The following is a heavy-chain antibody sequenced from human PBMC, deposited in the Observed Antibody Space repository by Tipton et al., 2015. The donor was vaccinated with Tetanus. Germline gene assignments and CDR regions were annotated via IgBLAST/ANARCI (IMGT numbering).Heavy chain of an antibody. J-gene: IGHJ4*02. CDR2: INPNSGGT. CDR3: ARDPPPYGSGSHYDY. Sequence: QVQSGAEVKKPGASVKVSCKASGYTFTGYYMHWVRQAPGQGLEWMGWINPNSGGTNYAQKFQGRVTMTRDTSISTAYMELSRLRSDDTAVYYCARDPPPYGSGSHYDYWGQGTLVTVSS. V-gene: IGHV1-2*02. D-gene: IGHD3-10*01. CDR1: GYTFTGYY.